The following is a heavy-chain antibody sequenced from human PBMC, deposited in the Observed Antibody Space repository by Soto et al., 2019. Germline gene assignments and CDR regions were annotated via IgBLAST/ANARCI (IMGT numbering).Heavy chain of an antibody. CDR1: GFTFSSYG. J-gene: IGHJ6*03. CDR3: AKERYLVCSSTSCYAGYYYYMDV. Sequence: GGSLRLSCAASGFTFSSYGMHWVRQAPGKGLEWVAVISYDGSNKYYADSVKGRFTISRDNSKNTLYLQMNSLRAEDTAGYYCAKERYLVCSSTSCYAGYYYYMDVWGKGTTVTVSS. CDR2: ISYDGSNK. V-gene: IGHV3-30*18. D-gene: IGHD2-2*01.